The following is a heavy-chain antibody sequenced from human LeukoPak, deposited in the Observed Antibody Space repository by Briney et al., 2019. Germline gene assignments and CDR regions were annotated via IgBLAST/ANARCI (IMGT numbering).Heavy chain of an antibody. Sequence: GRSLRLSCAASGFTFSSYGMHWVRQAPDKGVEWVAVIWYDGSNKYYADSVKGRFTISRDNSKNTLYLQMNSLRAEDTAVYYCARDTAQWLVRSSRLGYWGQGTLVTVSS. CDR3: ARDTAQWLVRSSRLGY. V-gene: IGHV3-33*01. D-gene: IGHD6-19*01. J-gene: IGHJ4*02. CDR2: IWYDGSNK. CDR1: GFTFSSYG.